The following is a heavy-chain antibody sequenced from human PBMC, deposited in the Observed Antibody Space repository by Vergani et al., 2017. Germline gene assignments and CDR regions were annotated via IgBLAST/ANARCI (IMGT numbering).Heavy chain of an antibody. CDR3: ATIGYRRWGYYFDY. CDR1: GDSLSSNNC. CDR2: ICHTEDT. Sequence: QLQLHKSGPGLVKPSETLSLTCAVSGDSLSSNNCWTWVRQPPGKGLEWIGEICHTEDTKYSPSLKSRVTVSVDESRNLFSLRLNSVTAADTAVYYCATIGYRRWGYYFDYWGQGILVTVSS. D-gene: IGHD2-2*02. J-gene: IGHJ4*02. V-gene: IGHV4-4*02.